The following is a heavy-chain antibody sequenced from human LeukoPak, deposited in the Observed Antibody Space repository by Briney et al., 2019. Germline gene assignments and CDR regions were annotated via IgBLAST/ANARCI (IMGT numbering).Heavy chain of an antibody. CDR2: IIPIFGTA. CDR1: GGTFSSYA. D-gene: IGHD3-22*01. J-gene: IGHJ6*03. V-gene: IGHV1-69*05. Sequence: GASVKVSCKASGGTFSSYAISWVRQAPGQGLEWLGGIIPIFGTANYAQEFQGRVTITTDESTSTAYMELSSLRSEDTAVYYCAIHISGYYDYMDVWGKGTTVTVSS. CDR3: AIHISGYYDYMDV.